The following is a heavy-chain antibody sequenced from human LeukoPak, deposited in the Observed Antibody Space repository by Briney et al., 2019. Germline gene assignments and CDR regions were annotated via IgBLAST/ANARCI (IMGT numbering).Heavy chain of an antibody. CDR3: AKGRLPIDY. Sequence: PGGSLTLSCAASGFTFTTYAMSWVRQAPGKGLEWVSTINENGGATYYPDSVKGRFTISRDNSKNTLFLQMDSLRAEDTSLYYCAKGRLPIDYWGQGTLVTVSS. CDR1: GFTFTTYA. CDR2: INENGGAT. D-gene: IGHD4-11*01. J-gene: IGHJ4*02. V-gene: IGHV3-23*01.